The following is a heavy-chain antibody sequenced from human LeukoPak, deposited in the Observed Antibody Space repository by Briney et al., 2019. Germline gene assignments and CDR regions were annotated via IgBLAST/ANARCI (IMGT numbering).Heavy chain of an antibody. D-gene: IGHD4-17*01. J-gene: IGHJ4*02. Sequence: GGSLRLSCAASGFTFSSYWTSWVRQAPGKGLEWVPNIKQDGSEKYYVDSVNGRFTISRDNAKNSLYLQMNSLRAEDTAVYYCARVSPNTVTTPQYFDYWGQGTLVTVSS. CDR2: IKQDGSEK. CDR1: GFTFSSYW. V-gene: IGHV3-7*01. CDR3: ARVSPNTVTTPQYFDY.